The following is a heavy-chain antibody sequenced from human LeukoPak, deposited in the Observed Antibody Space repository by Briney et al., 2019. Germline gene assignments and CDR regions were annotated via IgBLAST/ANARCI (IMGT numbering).Heavy chain of an antibody. CDR2: IKQDGTEE. Sequence: GGSLRLSCAASGFTFSRYTMNWVRRAPGKGLEWVANIKQDGTEEYYVDSVRGRFSISKDNAKNSLYLQMNSLRAEDTAVYYCARDPCHGALDYWGQGALVTVSS. CDR1: GFTFSRYT. J-gene: IGHJ4*02. D-gene: IGHD2-2*01. CDR3: ARDPCHGALDY. V-gene: IGHV3-7*03.